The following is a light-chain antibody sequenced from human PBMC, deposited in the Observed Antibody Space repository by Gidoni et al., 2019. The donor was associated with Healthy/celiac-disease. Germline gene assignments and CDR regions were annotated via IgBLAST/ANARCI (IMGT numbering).Light chain of an antibody. CDR3: QQRSNWPT. V-gene: IGKV3-11*01. CDR1: QSVSSY. J-gene: IGKJ4*01. CDR2: DAS. Sequence: EIVFTQSPATLSLSPGERATLPCSTSQSVSSYLAWYQQKPGQAPRLLIYDASNRATGIPARFSGSGSGTDFTLTISSLEPEDFAVYYCQQRSNWPTFGGGTKVEIK.